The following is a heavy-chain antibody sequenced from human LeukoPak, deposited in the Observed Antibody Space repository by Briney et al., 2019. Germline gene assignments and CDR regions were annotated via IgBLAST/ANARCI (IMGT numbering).Heavy chain of an antibody. CDR2: IYPGDSDT. Sequence: AAPLQISCRGSGSTFTTYWIACVRQMPGTALEWMGIIYPGDSDTRSSPSFQGQVTISAGKSISTAYLQWNSLKASDTAMYYCARRGSSFNWFDRWGQGTLVTVSS. CDR1: GSTFTTYW. J-gene: IGHJ5*02. V-gene: IGHV5-51*01. D-gene: IGHD2-2*01. CDR3: ARRGSSFNWFDR.